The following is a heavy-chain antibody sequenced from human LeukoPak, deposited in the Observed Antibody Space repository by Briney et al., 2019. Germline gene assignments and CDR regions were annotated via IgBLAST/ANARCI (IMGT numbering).Heavy chain of an antibody. J-gene: IGHJ5*02. CDR3: ARAYTYYDFWSYGWFDP. CDR2: INPNSGGT. Sequence: ASVKVSCKASGYTFTGYYMHWVRQAPGQGLEWMGWINPNSGGTNYAQKFQGRVTMTRGTYISTAYMELSRLRSDDTAVYYCARAYTYYDFWSYGWFDPWGQGTLVTVSS. V-gene: IGHV1-2*02. CDR1: GYTFTGYY. D-gene: IGHD3-3*01.